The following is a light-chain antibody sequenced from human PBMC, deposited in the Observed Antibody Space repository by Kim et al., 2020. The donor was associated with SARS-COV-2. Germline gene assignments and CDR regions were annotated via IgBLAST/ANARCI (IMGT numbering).Light chain of an antibody. V-gene: IGLV3-1*01. CDR3: QAWDSSTVV. CDR1: KLGDKY. J-gene: IGLJ2*01. Sequence: SYELTQPPSVSVSPGQTASITCSGDKLGDKYACWYQQKPGQSPVLVIYQDTNRPSVIPERFSGSNSGNTATLTISGTQAMDEADYYCQAWDSSTVV. CDR2: QDT.